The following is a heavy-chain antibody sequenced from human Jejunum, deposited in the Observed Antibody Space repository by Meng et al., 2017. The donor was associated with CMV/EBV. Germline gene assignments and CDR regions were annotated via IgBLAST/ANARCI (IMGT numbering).Heavy chain of an antibody. CDR2: IFQSGAT. CDR3: GDPPAGY. J-gene: IGHJ4*02. Sequence: QVRLQGSGPGLVKPSGTLSPTCVVSGGSLIGTNWWNWVRHPPGGGLEWIREIFQSGATNYNPSLKSRVTISIDNSKNQFSLKLTSMTAADTAVYFCGDPPAGYWGQGILVTVSS. V-gene: IGHV4-4*02. CDR1: GGSLIGTNW.